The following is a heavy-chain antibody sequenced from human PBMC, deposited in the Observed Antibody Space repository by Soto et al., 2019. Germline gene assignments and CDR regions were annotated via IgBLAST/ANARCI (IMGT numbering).Heavy chain of an antibody. CDR1: GFTFSSYG. D-gene: IGHD6-13*01. CDR2: IWYDGSNK. V-gene: IGHV3-33*01. CDR3: ARDAEYSSSWYSYSAFDI. J-gene: IGHJ3*02. Sequence: GGSLRLSCAASGFTFSSYGMHWVRQAPGKGLEWVAVIWYDGSNKYYADSVKGRFTISRDNSKNTLYLQMNSLRAEDTAVYYCARDAEYSSSWYSYSAFDIWGQGTMVTVSS.